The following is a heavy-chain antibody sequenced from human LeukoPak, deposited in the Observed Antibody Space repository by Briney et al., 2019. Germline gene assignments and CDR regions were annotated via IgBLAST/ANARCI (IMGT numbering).Heavy chain of an antibody. CDR2: IYYSGST. CDR3: ARDREVGYYFDY. Sequence: SETLSLTCTVSGGSISSYYWSWIRQPPGKGLEWIGCIYYSGSTNYNPSLKSRVTISVDTSKNQFSLKLSSVTAADTAVYYCARDREVGYYFDYWGQGTLVTVSS. J-gene: IGHJ4*02. CDR1: GGSISSYY. D-gene: IGHD1-26*01. V-gene: IGHV4-59*01.